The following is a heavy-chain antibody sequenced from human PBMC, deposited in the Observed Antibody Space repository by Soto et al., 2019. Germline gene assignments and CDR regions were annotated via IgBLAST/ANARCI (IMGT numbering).Heavy chain of an antibody. CDR1: GYTFTSYD. J-gene: IGHJ3*02. V-gene: IGHV1-8*01. Sequence: ASVKVSCKASGYTFTSYDINWVRQATGQGLEWMGWMNPNSGNTGYAQRFQGRVTMTRNTSISTAYMELSSLRSEDTAVYYCARGFPPYGDYGGGAFDIWGQGTMVTVSS. D-gene: IGHD4-17*01. CDR3: ARGFPPYGDYGGGAFDI. CDR2: MNPNSGNT.